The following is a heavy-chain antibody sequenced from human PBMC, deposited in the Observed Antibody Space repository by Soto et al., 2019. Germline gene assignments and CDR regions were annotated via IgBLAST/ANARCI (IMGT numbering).Heavy chain of an antibody. CDR3: ARGDSAVGGRGEWFDP. D-gene: IGHD3-16*01. Sequence: QVQLQESGPGLVKPSETLSLNCTVSGDSMTKYYWSWVRQPAGKGLEWIGRIYTSGSTNYNPSLQSRVSISLDTSRNQFSLRLSSVTAADSAMYYCARGDSAVGGRGEWFDPWGRGTLVIVSS. V-gene: IGHV4-4*07. CDR2: IYTSGST. CDR1: GDSMTKYY. J-gene: IGHJ5*02.